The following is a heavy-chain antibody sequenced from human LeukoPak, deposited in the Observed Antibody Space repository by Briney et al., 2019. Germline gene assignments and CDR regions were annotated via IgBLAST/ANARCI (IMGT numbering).Heavy chain of an antibody. CDR3: ASVKLSMSSGYSTNWFDP. CDR2: INPSGGRP. J-gene: IGHJ5*02. Sequence: ASLRVSCKPSGYTFASYYITCGRQAPGQGLGWMGIINPSGGRPRYAPKYQGRVTMTRDTSTSTLYMELSSLRAEDTVVYYWASVKLSMSSGYSTNWFDPWGQGTLVTVSS. CDR1: GYTFASYY. V-gene: IGHV1-46*01. D-gene: IGHD6-13*01.